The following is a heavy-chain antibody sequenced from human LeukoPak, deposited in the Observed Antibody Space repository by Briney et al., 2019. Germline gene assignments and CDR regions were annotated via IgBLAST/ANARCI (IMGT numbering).Heavy chain of an antibody. CDR1: GFTFSSYG. CDR2: ISYDGSNK. D-gene: IGHD3-10*01. V-gene: IGHV3-30*18. Sequence: GRSLRLSCAASGFTFSSYGMHWVRQAPGKGLEWVSGISYDGSNKYYADSVKGRFTISRDNAKNTLYLQMNSLRAEDTAVFYCAKLRLRLWFAGVLEYWGQGTVVTVPS. J-gene: IGHJ4*02. CDR3: AKLRLRLWFAGVLEY.